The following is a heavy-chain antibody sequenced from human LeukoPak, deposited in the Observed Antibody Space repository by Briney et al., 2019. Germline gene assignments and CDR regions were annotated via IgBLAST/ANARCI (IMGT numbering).Heavy chain of an antibody. CDR2: IYTSGST. J-gene: IGHJ5*02. D-gene: IGHD4-17*01. V-gene: IGHV4-4*07. CDR1: GGSISSYY. CDR3: ARERTSCPRTVTKFCGFDP. Sequence: SSETLSLTCTISGGSISSYYWSWIRQPAGKGLEWIGRIYTSGSTNYNPSLKSRVTMSVDTSKNQFSLKLSSVTAADTAVYYCARERTSCPRTVTKFCGFDPWGQGTLVTVSS.